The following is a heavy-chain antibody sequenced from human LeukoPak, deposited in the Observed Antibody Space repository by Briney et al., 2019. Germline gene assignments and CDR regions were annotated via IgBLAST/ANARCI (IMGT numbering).Heavy chain of an antibody. CDR1: GGSFSGYY. V-gene: IGHV4-34*01. CDR2: INHSGST. Sequence: SETLSLTCAVYGGSFSGYYWSWIRQPPGKGLEWIGEINHSGSTNYNPSLKSRVTISVDTSKNQFSLKLSSVTAADTAVYYCASTQLLWFGELLQYYFDYWGQGTLVTVSS. CDR3: ASTQLLWFGELLQYYFDY. D-gene: IGHD3-10*01. J-gene: IGHJ4*02.